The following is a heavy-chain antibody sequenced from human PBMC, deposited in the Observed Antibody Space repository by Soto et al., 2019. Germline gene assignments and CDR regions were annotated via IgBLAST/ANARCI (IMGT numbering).Heavy chain of an antibody. CDR1: GGTFSSYT. CDR3: AAEYGANSA. Sequence: QVQLVQSGAEVKKPGSSVKVSCKASGGTFSSYTINWVRQAPGQGLEWVGRIIPILGIAKNAQKFQGRVTITADKSTSTAYMELSSLRSEETAVYYCAAEYGANSAWGQGTLVTVSS. CDR2: IIPILGIA. D-gene: IGHD4-17*01. J-gene: IGHJ4*02. V-gene: IGHV1-69*02.